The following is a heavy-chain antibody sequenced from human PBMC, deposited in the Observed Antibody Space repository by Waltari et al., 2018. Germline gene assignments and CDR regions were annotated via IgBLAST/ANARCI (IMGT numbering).Heavy chain of an antibody. CDR2: ISYDGSNK. Sequence: QVQLVESGGGVVQPGRSLRLSCAASGFTFSSYAMHWVRQAPGRGLEWVAVISYDGSNKYYADAVKGRFTISRDNSKNPLYLQMNSLRAEDTAVYYCARDTSLYYYGSGSYYPYWGQGTLVTVSS. D-gene: IGHD3-10*01. CDR1: GFTFSSYA. V-gene: IGHV3-30-3*01. CDR3: ARDTSLYYYGSGSYYPY. J-gene: IGHJ4*02.